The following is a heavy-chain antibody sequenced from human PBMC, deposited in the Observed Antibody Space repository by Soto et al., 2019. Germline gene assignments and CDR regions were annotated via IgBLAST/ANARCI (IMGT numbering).Heavy chain of an antibody. D-gene: IGHD1-26*01. CDR2: INPHGGST. CDR3: ARSSGGNFGIIIEGTNWFAP. Sequence: ASVKVSCKAPRDTFTSYYINCVRQAPGHGLEWMGVINPHGGSTAYAQKFKGRVTLTRDKSASTVYMEASRLTSEDTAMYYCARSSGGNFGIIIEGTNWFAPWGQGTLVTVSS. CDR1: RDTFTSYY. J-gene: IGHJ5*02. V-gene: IGHV1-46*01.